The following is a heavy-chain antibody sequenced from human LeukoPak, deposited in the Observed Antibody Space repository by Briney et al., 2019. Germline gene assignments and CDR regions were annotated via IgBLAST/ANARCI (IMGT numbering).Heavy chain of an antibody. CDR2: IVPIFGTA. J-gene: IGHJ1*01. CDR3: ARGGDSSAITGEYFQH. D-gene: IGHD3-22*01. V-gene: IGHV1-69*13. CDR1: GGTXSSYA. Sequence: SVKVSCKASGGTXSSYAISWVRQAPGQGLEWMGGIVPIFGTANYAQKFQGRVTITADESTSTAYMELSSLRSEDTAVYYCARGGDSSAITGEYFQHWGQGTLVTVSS.